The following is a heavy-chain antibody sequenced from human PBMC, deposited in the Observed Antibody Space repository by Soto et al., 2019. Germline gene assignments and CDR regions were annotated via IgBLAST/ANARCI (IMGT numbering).Heavy chain of an antibody. J-gene: IGHJ6*02. CDR2: ISSNGGST. CDR3: VKAPATRYFALYYYYGMDV. D-gene: IGHD3-9*01. V-gene: IGHV3-64D*08. CDR1: GFTFSSYA. Sequence: GGSLRLSCSASGFTFSSYAMHWVRQAPGKGLEYVSAISSNGGSTYYADSVKGRFTISRDNSKNTLYLQMSSLRAEDTAVYYCVKAPATRYFALYYYYGMDVWGQGTTVTVS.